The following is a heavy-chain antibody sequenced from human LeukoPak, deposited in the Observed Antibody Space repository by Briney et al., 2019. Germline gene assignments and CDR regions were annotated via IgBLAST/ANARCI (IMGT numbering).Heavy chain of an antibody. CDR3: ARGNVVAAAGDY. D-gene: IGHD6-13*01. J-gene: IGHJ4*02. CDR1: GFTFSSYG. V-gene: IGHV3-33*01. CDR2: IWYDGSNK. Sequence: GGSLRLSCAASGFTFSSYGMHWVRQAPGKGLEWVAVIWYDGSNKYYADSVKGRFTISRDNSKNTLYLQMNSLRAEDTAVYYCARGNVVAAAGDYWGQGTLVTVSS.